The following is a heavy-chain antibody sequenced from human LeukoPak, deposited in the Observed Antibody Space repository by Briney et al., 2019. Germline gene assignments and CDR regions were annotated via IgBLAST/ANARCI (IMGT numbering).Heavy chain of an antibody. Sequence: GGSLRLSCAPSGFAFGNYGMHWVRQAPGKGLEWVAFVRHDGSNVEYADSVRGRFSISRDNSKATLNVHMNSLRVEDTAVYHCARDIGPYYDGSGSSGAFDLWGQGTLVTVSS. V-gene: IGHV3-30*02. CDR2: VRHDGSNV. D-gene: IGHD3-10*01. CDR3: ARDIGPYYDGSGSSGAFDL. CDR1: GFAFGNYG. J-gene: IGHJ3*01.